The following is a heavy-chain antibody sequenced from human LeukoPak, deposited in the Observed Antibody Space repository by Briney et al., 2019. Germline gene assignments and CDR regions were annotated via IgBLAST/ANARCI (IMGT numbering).Heavy chain of an antibody. CDR2: IIPFFGTA. J-gene: IGHJ6*02. D-gene: IGHD1-26*01. CDR1: GGSFSIYA. Sequence: GSSVTVSRTGSGGSFSIYAISWVRQAPGQGLEWMGGIIPFFGTANYAQKFQGTVTITADESTSTAYMELSSLRSEDTAVYYCASRRYSGSYYVGYYYYGMDVWGQGTTVTVSS. CDR3: ASRRYSGSYYVGYYYYGMDV. V-gene: IGHV1-69*01.